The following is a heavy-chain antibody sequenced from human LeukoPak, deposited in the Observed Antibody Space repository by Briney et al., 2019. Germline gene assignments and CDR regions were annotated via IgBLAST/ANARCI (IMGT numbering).Heavy chain of an antibody. J-gene: IGHJ6*03. CDR3: ARASMVRGVIPYYYYYMDV. Sequence: PSETLSLTCTVSSASISSSPYYWGWIRQSPGKGLEWIGRISSTGRTDYNPSLTSRVTISIDMSKNQFSMKLSSVTAADTAVYYCARASMVRGVIPYYYYYMDVWGKGTTVTVSS. D-gene: IGHD3-10*01. CDR1: SASISSSPYY. V-gene: IGHV4-39*07. CDR2: ISSTGRT.